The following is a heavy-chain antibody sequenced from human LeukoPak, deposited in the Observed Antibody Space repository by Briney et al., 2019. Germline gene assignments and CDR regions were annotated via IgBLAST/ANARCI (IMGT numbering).Heavy chain of an antibody. CDR3: ARQPDDFSGWNNGQDFFDY. V-gene: IGHV3-21*01. CDR1: GFTFSSYS. D-gene: IGHD6-19*01. J-gene: IGHJ4*02. Sequence: GGSLRLSCAASGFTFSSYSMNWVRQAPGKGLEWVSSISSSSGYIYYADSVKGRFTISRDNAKNSLYLQMNSLRAEDTAVYYCARQPDDFSGWNNGQDFFDYWGQGTLVTVSS. CDR2: ISSSSGYI.